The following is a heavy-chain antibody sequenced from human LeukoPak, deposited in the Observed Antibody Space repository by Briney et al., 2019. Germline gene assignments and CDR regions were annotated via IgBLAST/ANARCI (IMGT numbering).Heavy chain of an antibody. CDR3: AESRYYDSSGYFDY. Sequence: GGSLRLSCAASGFTFSSYGMSWVRQAPGKGLEWVSAISGSGGSTYYADSVKGRFTISRDNSKNTLYLQTNSLRAEDTAVYYCAESRYYDSSGYFDYWGQGTLVTVSS. D-gene: IGHD3-22*01. CDR1: GFTFSSYG. CDR2: ISGSGGST. J-gene: IGHJ4*02. V-gene: IGHV3-23*01.